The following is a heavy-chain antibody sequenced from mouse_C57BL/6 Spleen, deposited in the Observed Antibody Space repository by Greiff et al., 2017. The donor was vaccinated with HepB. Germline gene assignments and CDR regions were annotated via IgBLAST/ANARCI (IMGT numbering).Heavy chain of an antibody. J-gene: IGHJ3*01. D-gene: IGHD2-3*01. CDR2: IDPEDGET. V-gene: IGHV14-2*01. CDR3: ASPYDGYPFAY. CDR1: GFNIKDYY. Sequence: EVQLQQSGAELVKPGASVKLSCTASGFNIKDYYMHWVKQRTEQGLEWIGRIDPEDGETKYAPKFQGKATITADTSSNTADLQLSSLTSEDTAVYYCASPYDGYPFAYWGQGTLVTVSA.